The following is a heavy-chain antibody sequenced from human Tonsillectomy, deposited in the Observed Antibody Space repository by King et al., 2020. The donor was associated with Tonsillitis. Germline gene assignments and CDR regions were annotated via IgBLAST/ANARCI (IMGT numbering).Heavy chain of an antibody. CDR1: GYSFTSHW. CDR3: ARRGSYGPYWYFDL. CDR2: IYPADSDT. V-gene: IGHV5-51*01. J-gene: IGHJ2*01. D-gene: IGHD3-10*01. Sequence: VQLVESGAEVKKPGESLKISCEGFGYSFTSHWIGWVRQMPGKGLEWMGIIYPADSDTRYSQSFQGQVTMSADKSISTAYLQWSSLKASDTAMYYCARRGSYGPYWYFDLWGRGTLVTVSS.